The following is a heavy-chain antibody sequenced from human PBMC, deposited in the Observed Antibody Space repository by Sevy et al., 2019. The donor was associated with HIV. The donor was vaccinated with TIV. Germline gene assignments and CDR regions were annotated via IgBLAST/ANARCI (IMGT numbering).Heavy chain of an antibody. V-gene: IGHV4-59*01. D-gene: IGHD3-22*01. CDR2: RYYTGSA. J-gene: IGHJ5*02. CDR1: GGSISSYY. Sequence: SETLSLTCTVSGGSISSYYRTWIRQPPGKGLEWIGYRYYTGSANYNPSLKSRVTISVDTSKNQFSLKLSSVTAADTAVYYCARYYYDNSGPRSWFDPWGQGTLVTVSS. CDR3: ARYYYDNSGPRSWFDP.